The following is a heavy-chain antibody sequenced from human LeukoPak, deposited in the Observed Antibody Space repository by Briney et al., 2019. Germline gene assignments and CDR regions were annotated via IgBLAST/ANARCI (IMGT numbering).Heavy chain of an antibody. V-gene: IGHV1-18*01. CDR1: GYTFTSYG. D-gene: IGHD3-3*01. CDR2: ISAYNGNT. Sequence: ASVKVSCKVSGYTFTSYGISWVRQAPGQGLEWMGWISAYNGNTNYAQKLQGRVTMTTDTSTSTAYMELRSLRSDDTAVYYCARCIFGVVLNVTNWFDPWGQGTLVTVSS. CDR3: ARCIFGVVLNVTNWFDP. J-gene: IGHJ5*02.